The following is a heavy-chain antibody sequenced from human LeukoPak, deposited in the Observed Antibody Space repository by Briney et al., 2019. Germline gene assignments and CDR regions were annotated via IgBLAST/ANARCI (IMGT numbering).Heavy chain of an antibody. Sequence: PSETLSLTCTVSGGSLTSTSHYSGSIRQPPRRGLECIASMYYSGSTYNNPTVKGRVIMRVDTAQNQFSLELGAGTASGTAVYCYARHCLGCDYGMDVWGQGTAVSVFS. V-gene: IGHV4-39*01. CDR3: ARHCLGCDYGMDV. CDR2: MYYSGST. CDR1: GGSLTSTSHY. J-gene: IGHJ6*02. D-gene: IGHD7-27*01.